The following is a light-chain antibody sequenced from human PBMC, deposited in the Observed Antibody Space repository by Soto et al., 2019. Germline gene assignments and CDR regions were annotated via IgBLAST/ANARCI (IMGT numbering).Light chain of an antibody. J-gene: IGKJ1*01. V-gene: IGKV1-5*01. CDR2: DAS. Sequence: DIQMTQSPSTLSASGGERVTMTCRASQSISSLLAWYQQKPGKAPKLLIYDASSLESGVPSRFSGSGSGTEFTLTISSLQPDDFATYYCQQYNSYSRTLGQGTKVDI. CDR3: QQYNSYSRT. CDR1: QSISSL.